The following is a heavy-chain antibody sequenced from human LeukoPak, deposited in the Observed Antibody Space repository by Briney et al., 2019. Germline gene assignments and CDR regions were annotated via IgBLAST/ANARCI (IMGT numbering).Heavy chain of an antibody. CDR1: DGSISSYY. D-gene: IGHD6-19*01. Sequence: SETLSLTCTVSDGSISSYYWTWIRQPPGKGLEWIGYIYYTGATSYNPSLKSRVTISVDTSKNQFSLKLTSVTAADTAVYYCAKYGGSGWVIDYWGQGTLVTVSS. CDR2: IYYTGAT. V-gene: IGHV4-59*08. J-gene: IGHJ4*02. CDR3: AKYGGSGWVIDY.